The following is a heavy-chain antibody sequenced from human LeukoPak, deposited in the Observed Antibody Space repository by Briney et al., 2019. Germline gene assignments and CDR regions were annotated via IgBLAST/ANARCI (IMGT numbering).Heavy chain of an antibody. CDR3: ASGIAAAGPNYYYGMDV. V-gene: IGHV1-18*01. CDR2: INVYTGNP. D-gene: IGHD6-13*01. Sequence: ASVKVSCKASGYTFTSYGISWVRQAPGQGLEWMGWINVYTGNPNYAQKLQDRVTMTRDTSTSTAYMELRSPRSDDTAVYFCASGIAAAGPNYYYGMDVWGQGTTVSVSS. CDR1: GYTFTSYG. J-gene: IGHJ6*02.